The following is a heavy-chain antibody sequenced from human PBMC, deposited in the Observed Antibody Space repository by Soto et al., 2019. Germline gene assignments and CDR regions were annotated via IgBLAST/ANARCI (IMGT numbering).Heavy chain of an antibody. V-gene: IGHV2-5*02. D-gene: IGHD3-22*01. CDR3: AHRRNYYDSSALGV. CDR2: IYWDDDK. Sequence: QITLKESGPTLVKPTQTLTLTCTFSGFSFSSSAAGVGWIRQPPGKALEWLALIYWDDDKLYNPSLKSRLAITKDTAKNQVVLTMTNMDPVDTGTYYCAHRRNYYDSSALGVWGQGTTVTVSS. CDR1: GFSFSSSAAG. J-gene: IGHJ6*02.